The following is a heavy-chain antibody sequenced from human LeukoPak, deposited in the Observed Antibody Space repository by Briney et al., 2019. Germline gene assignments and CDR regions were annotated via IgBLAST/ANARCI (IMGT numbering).Heavy chain of an antibody. D-gene: IGHD2-8*01. V-gene: IGHV3-7*04. CDR2: IKEDGSEK. CDR1: GFTFSNYL. J-gene: IGHJ6*02. CDR3: PRVYFYVRDV. Sequence: GGSLRLSCAASGFTFSNYLMSWVRQAPGKGLEWVANIKEDGSEKYYVDSVKGRFTISRDNAKNSLYLQMNSLRAEDTAVYYCPRVYFYVRDVWGQGTTVTVSS.